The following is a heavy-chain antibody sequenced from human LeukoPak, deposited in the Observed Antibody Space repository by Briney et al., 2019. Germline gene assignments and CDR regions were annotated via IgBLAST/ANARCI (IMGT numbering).Heavy chain of an antibody. CDR2: MYFGGTN. CDR3: ARRTAKWNHRSPEFDP. V-gene: IGHV4-59*08. Sequence: SETLSLTCTVSGGSISGYYWSWMRQPPGKGLEWIGDMYFGGTNNYKTSLKSRVTISLHTSTNQFSLNLTSVTAADTAEYFCARRTAKWNHRSPEFDPWGQGTLVIVSS. J-gene: IGHJ5*01. D-gene: IGHD1-14*01. CDR1: GGSISGYY.